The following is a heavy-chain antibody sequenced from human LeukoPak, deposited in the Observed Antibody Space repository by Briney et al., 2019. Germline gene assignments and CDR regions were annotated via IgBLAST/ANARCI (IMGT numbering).Heavy chain of an antibody. V-gene: IGHV5-51*01. CDR1: GYIFTSYW. CDR2: IYPSDSET. Sequence: GESLKISCKGSGYIFTSYWIGWVRQMPGKGLEWMGIIYPSDSETRYSPSFQGQVTISVDKSISTAYLQRSSLKASDTAMYYCARRRSGSYIDYWGQGTLVTVSS. CDR3: ARRRSGSYIDY. J-gene: IGHJ4*02. D-gene: IGHD1-26*01.